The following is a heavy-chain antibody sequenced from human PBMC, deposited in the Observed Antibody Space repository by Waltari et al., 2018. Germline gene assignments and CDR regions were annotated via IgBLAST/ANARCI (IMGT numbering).Heavy chain of an antibody. CDR2: ISWKSGST. CDR1: GFRFDDYA. Sequence: EVQLVESGGGLVQHGRSLRLSCAASGFRFDDYAMHWFLQAPGKGLEWVSGISWKSGSTAYADSVEGRFTISRDNAKNSLYLQMHSLRPEDTALYYCVKDRGLYSSSSGLDYWGQGTLVTVSS. CDR3: VKDRGLYSSSSGLDY. J-gene: IGHJ4*02. D-gene: IGHD6-6*01. V-gene: IGHV3-9*01.